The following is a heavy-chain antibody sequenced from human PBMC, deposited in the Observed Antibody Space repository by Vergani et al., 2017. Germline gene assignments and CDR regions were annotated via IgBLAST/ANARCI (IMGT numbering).Heavy chain of an antibody. J-gene: IGHJ4*02. CDR3: NTAMGY. Sequence: QVQLVESGGGVVQPGRSLRLSCAASGCTFSSYAMHWVRQAPGKGLEWVAVISYDGSNKYYADSVKGRFTISRDNSKNTLYLQMNSLRAEDTAVYYCNTAMGYWGQGTLVSVSS. CDR1: GCTFSSYA. D-gene: IGHD5-18*01. V-gene: IGHV3-30-3*01. CDR2: ISYDGSNK.